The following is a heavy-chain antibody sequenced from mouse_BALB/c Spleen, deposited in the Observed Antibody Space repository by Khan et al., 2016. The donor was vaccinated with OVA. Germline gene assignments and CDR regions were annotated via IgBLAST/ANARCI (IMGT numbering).Heavy chain of an antibody. D-gene: IGHD2-1*01. CDR2: IWAGGDT. Sequence: VQLVESGPGLVAPSQSLSIICTVSGFSLTSNGVHWVRQPPGKGLEWLGVIWAGGDTNYNSALMSRLSISKDNSKSQVFLKMNSLQTDDTAMYYCARDRNYGNPWAMDYWGQGTSVTVSS. CDR3: ARDRNYGNPWAMDY. J-gene: IGHJ4*01. CDR1: GFSLTSNG. V-gene: IGHV2-9*02.